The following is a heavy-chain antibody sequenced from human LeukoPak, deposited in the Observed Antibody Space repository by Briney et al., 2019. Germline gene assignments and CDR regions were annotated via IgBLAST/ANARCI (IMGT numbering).Heavy chain of an antibody. CDR3: ARVPWYQWELLPGYYYYYGMDV. Sequence: GGSLRLSCAASGFTFSGYSMNWVRQAPGKGLEWVSSISSSSSYIYYADSVKGRFTISRDNAKNSLYLQMNSLRAEDTAVYYCARVPWYQWELLPGYYYYYGMDVWGQGTTVTVSS. J-gene: IGHJ6*02. CDR2: ISSSSSYI. V-gene: IGHV3-21*01. D-gene: IGHD1-26*01. CDR1: GFTFSGYS.